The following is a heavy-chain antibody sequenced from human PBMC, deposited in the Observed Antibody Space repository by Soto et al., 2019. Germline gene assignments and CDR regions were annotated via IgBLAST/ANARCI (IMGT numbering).Heavy chain of an antibody. CDR1: GFTFDDYA. Sequence: EVQLVESGGGLVQPGGSLRLSCAASGFTFDDYAIHWVRHIPGKGLEWVSGISWNGAATGYADSVKGRFTISRDNAKNSLYLQMNRLRTEDTAMYYCANLPLYGSGFDCWGQGTLVTVSS. D-gene: IGHD3-10*01. CDR2: ISWNGAAT. J-gene: IGHJ4*02. V-gene: IGHV3-9*01. CDR3: ANLPLYGSGFDC.